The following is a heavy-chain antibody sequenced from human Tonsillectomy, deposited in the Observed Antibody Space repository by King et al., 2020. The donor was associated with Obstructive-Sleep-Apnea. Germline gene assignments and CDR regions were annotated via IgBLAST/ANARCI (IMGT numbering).Heavy chain of an antibody. CDR1: GFTFSRST. CDR2: FSSDGRSR. D-gene: IGHD1-26*01. V-gene: IGHV3-30-3*02. J-gene: IGHJ4*02. Sequence: VQLVESGGGVVQPGGYLRLSFAASGFTFSRSTVPWVRQTPGEGLEWVAVFSSDGRSRFYADSGRGRFTISRDNSKNTLYLEMNSLRLEDTAVYYCTKEEGASEFDFWGRGTLVTVSS. CDR3: TKEEGASEFDF.